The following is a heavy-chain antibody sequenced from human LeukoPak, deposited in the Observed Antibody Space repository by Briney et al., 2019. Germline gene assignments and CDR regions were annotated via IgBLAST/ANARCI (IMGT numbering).Heavy chain of an antibody. D-gene: IGHD2-15*01. V-gene: IGHV4-34*01. CDR2: INHSGST. CDR3: ARRKYCSGGSCFAFDY. Sequence: PSETLSLTCAVYGGSFSGYYWSWVRQPPGKGLEWIGEINHSGSTNYNPSLKSRVTISVDTSKNQFSLKLSSVTAADTAVYYCARRKYCSGGSCFAFDYWGQGTLVTVSS. J-gene: IGHJ4*02. CDR1: GGSFSGYY.